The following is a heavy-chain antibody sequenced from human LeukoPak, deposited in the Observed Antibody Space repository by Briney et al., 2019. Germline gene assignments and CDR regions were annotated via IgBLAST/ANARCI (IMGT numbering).Heavy chain of an antibody. V-gene: IGHV3-66*01. D-gene: IGHD6-25*01. J-gene: IGHJ4*02. CDR1: GFTVSGNY. Sequence: GGSLRLSCDASGFTVSGNYMTWVRQAPGKGLEWVSIIYSDDTTFYTDSVKGRFTVSRDISRDTLYLQMNTLRAEDTAVYYCARAWGYSTGWPYYLDLWGQGTLVTVSS. CDR2: IYSDDTT. CDR3: ARAWGYSTGWPYYLDL.